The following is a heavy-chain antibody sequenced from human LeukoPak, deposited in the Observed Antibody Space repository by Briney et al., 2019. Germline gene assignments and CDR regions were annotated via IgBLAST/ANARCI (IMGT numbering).Heavy chain of an antibody. D-gene: IGHD3-3*01. Sequence: SETLSLTCTVSGGSISSGGYYWSWIRQPPGKGLEWIGYIYYSGNTNYNPSLKSRVTISVDTSKNQFSLKLSSMTAADTAVYYCARITWSGEVALDAFDIWGQGTMVTVSS. CDR1: GGSISSGGYY. CDR3: ARITWSGEVALDAFDI. V-gene: IGHV4-61*08. CDR2: IYYSGNT. J-gene: IGHJ3*02.